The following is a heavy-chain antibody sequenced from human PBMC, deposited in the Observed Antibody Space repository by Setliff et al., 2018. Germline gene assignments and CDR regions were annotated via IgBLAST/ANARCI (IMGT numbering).Heavy chain of an antibody. D-gene: IGHD2-15*01. CDR1: GYSISSGYY. CDR3: ARRHCSGGSCYSLNYFDY. Sequence: SETLSLTCGVSGYSISSGYYWGWIRQPPGKGLEWIGSIYHSGSTYYNPSLKSRVTISVDTSKKQFSLKLSSVTAADTAVYYCARRHCSGGSCYSLNYFDYWGQGTLVTVSS. V-gene: IGHV4-38-2*01. CDR2: IYHSGST. J-gene: IGHJ4*02.